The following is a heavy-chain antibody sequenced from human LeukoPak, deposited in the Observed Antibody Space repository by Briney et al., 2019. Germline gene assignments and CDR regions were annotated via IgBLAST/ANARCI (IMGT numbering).Heavy chain of an antibody. J-gene: IGHJ5*02. CDR2: IFFSGNT. D-gene: IGHD2-15*01. Sequence: SETLSLICNVTNDSLNTHHGSWSPQSAEAGLEWSGHIFFSGNTKYNPSLESRVTLSLDRHNHRFSLSLHALTAADTAVYYCARAPKINAGMGSAAAYWFDPWGQGIVVTVSS. V-gene: IGHV4-4*08. CDR3: ARAPKINAGMGSAAAYWFDP. CDR1: NDSLNTHH.